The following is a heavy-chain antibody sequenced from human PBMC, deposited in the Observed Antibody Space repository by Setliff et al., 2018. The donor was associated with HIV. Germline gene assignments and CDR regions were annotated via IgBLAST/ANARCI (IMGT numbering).Heavy chain of an antibody. CDR2: IDHSGTT. J-gene: IGHJ4*02. CDR1: GASIGDSKW. V-gene: IGHV4-4*02. D-gene: IGHD3-9*01. Sequence: SETLSLTCGVSGASIGDSKWWSWVRQPPGKRLQWIGEIDHSGTTNYNPSLKSRVTISVDPFKNQFYVKVTSVTAADTAVYYCVIRRNFDWLMRSGPFEDWGQGVLVTV. CDR3: VIRRNFDWLMRSGPFED.